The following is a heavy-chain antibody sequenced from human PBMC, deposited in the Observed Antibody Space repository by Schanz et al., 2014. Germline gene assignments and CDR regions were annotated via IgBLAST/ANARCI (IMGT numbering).Heavy chain of an antibody. CDR1: GFTFSSYA. V-gene: IGHV3-23*01. CDR2: ISGSGGST. Sequence: EVQLLESGGGLVQPGGSLRLSCAASGFTFSSYAMTWVRQAPGKGLEWVIVISGSGGSTYYADSVRGRFTMSRDNSKNTVQLQMSSLRAEDTAVYYCAKGRFGELSAFDIWGQGTMVTVSS. CDR3: AKGRFGELSAFDI. J-gene: IGHJ3*02. D-gene: IGHD3-10*01.